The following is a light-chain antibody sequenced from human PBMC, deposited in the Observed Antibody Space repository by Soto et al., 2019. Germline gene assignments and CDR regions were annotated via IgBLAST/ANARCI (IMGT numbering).Light chain of an antibody. Sequence: DIQMTQSPSSLSASVGDRVTITCRASQGISNYLAWYQQKPGKVPKLLIYAASTLQSGVPSRFSGSGSGTDFTLTISSLQPEDVAAYYCQKYNSVPPWTFDQGTKVEIK. CDR1: QGISNY. J-gene: IGKJ1*01. CDR3: QKYNSVPPWT. V-gene: IGKV1-27*01. CDR2: AAS.